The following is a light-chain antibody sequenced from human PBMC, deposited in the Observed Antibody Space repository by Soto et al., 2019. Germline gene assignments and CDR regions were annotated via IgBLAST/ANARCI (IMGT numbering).Light chain of an antibody. V-gene: IGKV3-20*01. CDR3: QHYGSSPT. J-gene: IGKJ1*01. Sequence: VFTQSPGTLSLSPGERATLSCRASQSVSSSYLAWYQQTPGQAPRLLIYGASSRATGIPDRLSGSGSGTEFTLTISRMEPEDFAVYYCQHYGSSPTFGQGTKVDIK. CDR1: QSVSSSY. CDR2: GAS.